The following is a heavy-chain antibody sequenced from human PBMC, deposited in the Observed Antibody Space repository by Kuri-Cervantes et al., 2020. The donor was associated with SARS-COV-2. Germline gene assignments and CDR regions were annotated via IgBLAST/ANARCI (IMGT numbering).Heavy chain of an antibody. CDR3: ATQSRGNY. CDR1: GGSISSGGYS. D-gene: IGHD3-16*01. CDR2: IYFSGST. V-gene: IGHV4-30-2*03. Sequence: SCAVSGGSISSGGYSWSWLRQPPGKGLEWIGFIYFSGSTYYNPSLKSRVTIFVDTSKNQFSLKLSSVTAADTAVYYCATQSRGNYWGQGTLVTVSS. J-gene: IGHJ4*02.